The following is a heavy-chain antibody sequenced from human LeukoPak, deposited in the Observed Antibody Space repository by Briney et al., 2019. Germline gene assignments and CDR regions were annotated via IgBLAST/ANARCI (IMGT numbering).Heavy chain of an antibody. V-gene: IGHV5-51*01. CDR1: GYSFTSYW. D-gene: IGHD5-12*01. CDR2: IYPGDSDT. J-gene: IGHJ4*02. Sequence: GESLKISCKGSGYSFTSYWDGWVRQMPGKGLEWMGIIYPGDSDTRYSPSFQGQVTISADKSISTAYLQWSSLKASDTAMYYWARLVVATMIDYWGQGSLVTVSS. CDR3: ARLVVATMIDY.